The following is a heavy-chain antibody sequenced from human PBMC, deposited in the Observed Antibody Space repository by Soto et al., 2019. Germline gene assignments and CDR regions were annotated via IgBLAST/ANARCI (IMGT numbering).Heavy chain of an antibody. V-gene: IGHV5-51*01. CDR2: IYPGDSDT. CDR3: ARQATVTIGSRYFDY. CDR1: GYSFTSYW. D-gene: IGHD4-17*01. J-gene: IGHJ4*02. Sequence: GESLKISCKGSGYSFTSYWIGWVRQMPGKGLEWMGIIYPGDSDTRYSPSFQGQVTISADKSISTAYLQWSSLKASDTAMYYCARQATVTIGSRYFDYWGQGTLVTVSS.